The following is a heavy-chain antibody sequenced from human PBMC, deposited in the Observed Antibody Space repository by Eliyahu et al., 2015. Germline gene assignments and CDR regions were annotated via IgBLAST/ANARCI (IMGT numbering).Heavy chain of an antibody. V-gene: IGHV4-61*02. CDR2: IYTSGST. CDR3: ARDGGYSYGFSYYYYYYMDV. CDR1: GGSISSGSYX. D-gene: IGHD5-18*01. J-gene: IGHJ6*03. Sequence: QVQLQESGPGLVKPSQTLSLTCTVSGGSISSGSYXWSWIRQPAGKGLEWIGRIYTSGSTNYNPPLKSRVTISVDTSKNQFSLKLSSVTAADTAVYYCARDGGYSYGFSYYYYYYMDVWGKGTTVTVSS.